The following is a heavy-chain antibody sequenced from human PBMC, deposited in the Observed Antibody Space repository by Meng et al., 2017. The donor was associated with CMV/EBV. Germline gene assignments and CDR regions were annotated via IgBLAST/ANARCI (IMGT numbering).Heavy chain of an antibody. J-gene: IGHJ5*02. Sequence: SVKVSCKASGGTFSSYAISWVRQAPGQGLEWMGGIIPSLGIANYAQKFQGRVTITADKYTSTAYMELSSLRSEDAAVYYCARGRWLQFGWFDPWGQGTLVTVSS. CDR2: IIPSLGIA. CDR3: ARGRWLQFGWFDP. V-gene: IGHV1-69*10. CDR1: GGTFSSYA. D-gene: IGHD5-24*01.